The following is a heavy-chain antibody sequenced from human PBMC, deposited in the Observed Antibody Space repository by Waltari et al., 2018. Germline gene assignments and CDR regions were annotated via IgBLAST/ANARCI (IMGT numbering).Heavy chain of an antibody. CDR3: ARYYGNGEGWLDP. J-gene: IGHJ5*02. V-gene: IGHV4-39*07. D-gene: IGHD3-3*01. CDR1: GGSISSGSYY. CDR2: ISYSGTT. Sequence: QVQLQESGPGLVKPSQTLSLTCTVSGGSISSGSYYWGWIRQPPGKGLESIGYISYSGTTYYNLSLKSLVSMSVDTSRDQYSLSLRSVAAADTAVYYCARYYGNGEGWLDPWGQGTLVTVSS.